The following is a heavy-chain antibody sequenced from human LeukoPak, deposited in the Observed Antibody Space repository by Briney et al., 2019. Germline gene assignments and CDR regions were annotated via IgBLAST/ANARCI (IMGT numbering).Heavy chain of an antibody. Sequence: PSETLSLTCAVYGGSFSGYYWSWIRQPPGKGLEWIGEINHSGSTNYNPSLKSRVTISVDTSKNQFSLKLSSVTAADTAVYYCARGARYLPAAVLDYWGQGTLVTVSS. J-gene: IGHJ4*02. V-gene: IGHV4-34*01. CDR3: ARGARYLPAAVLDY. D-gene: IGHD2-2*02. CDR1: GGSFSGYY. CDR2: INHSGST.